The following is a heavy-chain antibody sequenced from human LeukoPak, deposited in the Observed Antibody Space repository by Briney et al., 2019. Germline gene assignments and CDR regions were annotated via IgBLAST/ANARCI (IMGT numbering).Heavy chain of an antibody. D-gene: IGHD3-3*01. Sequence: GAPLRLSCAASGFTFSSHAMSWVRQAPGKGLEGVSGISGSGGSTNYADSVKGRFTISRDNSKNRLYLQMNSLRAEDTAVYYCARSGSGWAFDIWGQGTTVTVSS. CDR1: GFTFSSHA. V-gene: IGHV3-23*01. J-gene: IGHJ3*02. CDR3: ARSGSGWAFDI. CDR2: ISGSGGST.